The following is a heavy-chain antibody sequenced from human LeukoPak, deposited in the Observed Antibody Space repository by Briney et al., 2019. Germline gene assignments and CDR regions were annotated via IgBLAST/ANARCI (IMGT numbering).Heavy chain of an antibody. CDR3: ARISPSSGTYWGTLYYYMDV. CDR2: ISFSGTT. J-gene: IGHJ6*03. V-gene: IGHV4-59*01. Sequence: SETLSLTCTVSGGSITNYYWTWIRQPPGKGLEWIGYISFSGTTNYNPSLKSRVTISLDTSNSQFSLRLTSVTAAGTAVYYCARISPSSGTYWGTLYYYMDVWGKGTTVTVSS. CDR1: GGSITNYY. D-gene: IGHD1-26*01.